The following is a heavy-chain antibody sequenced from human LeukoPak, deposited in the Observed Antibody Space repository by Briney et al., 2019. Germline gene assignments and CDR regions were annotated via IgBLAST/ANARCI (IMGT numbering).Heavy chain of an antibody. V-gene: IGHV3-74*01. CDR1: RFTFSTYW. D-gene: IGHD2-2*01. CDR2: INSDGSST. J-gene: IGHJ5*02. CDR3: ARTAAAGSWFDP. Sequence: GGSLRLSCAASRFTFSTYWMHWVRQAPGKGLVWVSRINSDGSSTSYADSVKGRFTISRDNAKNTLYLQMNSLRAEDTAVYYCARTAAAGSWFDPWGQGTLVTVSS.